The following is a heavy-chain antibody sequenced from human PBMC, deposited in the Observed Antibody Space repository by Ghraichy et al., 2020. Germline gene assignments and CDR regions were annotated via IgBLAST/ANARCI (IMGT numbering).Heavy chain of an antibody. D-gene: IGHD3-3*01. J-gene: IGHJ3*02. CDR3: ATKRGSKNYDFWSGFYGDAFDI. CDR1: GFTFSSYA. V-gene: IGHV3-23*01. Sequence: GGSLRLSCAASGFTFSSYAMSWVRQAPGKGLEWVSAISGSGGSTYYADSVKGRFTISRDNSKNTLYLQMNSLRAEDTAVYYCATKRGSKNYDFWSGFYGDAFDIWGQGTMVTVSS. CDR2: ISGSGGST.